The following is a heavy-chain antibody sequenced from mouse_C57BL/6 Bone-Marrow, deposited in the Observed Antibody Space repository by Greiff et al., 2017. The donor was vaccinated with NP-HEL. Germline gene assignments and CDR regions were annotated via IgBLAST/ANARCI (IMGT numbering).Heavy chain of an antibody. Sequence: QVQLQQPGAELVRPGSSVKLSCKASGYTFTSYWMDWVKQRPGQGLEWIGNIYPSDSGTHYNQKFKDKATLTVDKSSSTAYMQLSSLTSEDSAVYYCARLGDGYYNYYAMDYWGQGTSVTVSS. CDR2: IYPSDSGT. D-gene: IGHD2-3*01. CDR3: ARLGDGYYNYYAMDY. CDR1: GYTFTSYW. J-gene: IGHJ4*01. V-gene: IGHV1-61*01.